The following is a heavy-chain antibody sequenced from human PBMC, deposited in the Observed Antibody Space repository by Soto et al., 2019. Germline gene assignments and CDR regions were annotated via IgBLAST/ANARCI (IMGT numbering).Heavy chain of an antibody. J-gene: IGHJ4*02. V-gene: IGHV1-18*01. CDR3: ATRSPAFDY. Sequence: QVQLVQSGPEVKKPGASVKVSCKTSGYTFPTHGITWVRQAPGQGLEWMGWISTDRGKTNYAQKFQGRVTMTTDTPTSTAYMELRSLRSDDTAVYYCATRSPAFDYWGQVTLVTVSS. CDR2: ISTDRGKT. CDR1: GYTFPTHG.